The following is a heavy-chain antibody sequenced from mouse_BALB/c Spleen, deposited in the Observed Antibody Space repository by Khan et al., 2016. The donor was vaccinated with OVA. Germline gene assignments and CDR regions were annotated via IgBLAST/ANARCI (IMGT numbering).Heavy chain of an antibody. V-gene: IGHV1-4*01. CDR3: ARRTTGYAMDY. CDR2: INPRSDYT. CDR1: GYTFPSNT. J-gene: IGHJ4*01. D-gene: IGHD2-14*01. Sequence: VQLQESGAELARPGASVKMSCKASGYTFPSNTMPWVKQRPGQGLEWIGYINPRSDYTIYNQKFKDKATLTADISSTTAYMQLSSLTSDDSAVYYCARRTTGYAMDYWGQGTSVTVSS.